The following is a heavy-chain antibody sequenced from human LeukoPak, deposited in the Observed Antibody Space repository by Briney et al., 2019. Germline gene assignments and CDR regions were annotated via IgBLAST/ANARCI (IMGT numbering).Heavy chain of an antibody. V-gene: IGHV3-30*02. CDR1: GFTFSNYG. CDR3: ANLYDSVGYYIA. D-gene: IGHD3-22*01. Sequence: PGGSLRLSCAASGFTFSNYGMHWVRQAPGKGLEWVAFIRYDGSTKNYADSVKGRLTISRDNSKNTLYLQMNSLRAEDTAVYYCANLYDSVGYYIAWGQGALVTVSS. CDR2: IRYDGSTK. J-gene: IGHJ5*02.